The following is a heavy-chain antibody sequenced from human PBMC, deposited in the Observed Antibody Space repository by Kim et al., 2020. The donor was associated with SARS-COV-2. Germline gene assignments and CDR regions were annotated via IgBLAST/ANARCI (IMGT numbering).Heavy chain of an antibody. Sequence: GGSLRLSCAASGFTFSSYAMSWVRQAPGKGLEWVSAISGSGGSTYYADSVKGRFTISRDNSKNTLYLQMNSLRAEDTAVYYCAKGGDCSGGSCLYRLNPFDYWGQGTLVTVSS. CDR2: ISGSGGST. V-gene: IGHV3-23*01. D-gene: IGHD2-15*01. CDR1: GFTFSSYA. CDR3: AKGGDCSGGSCLYRLNPFDY. J-gene: IGHJ4*02.